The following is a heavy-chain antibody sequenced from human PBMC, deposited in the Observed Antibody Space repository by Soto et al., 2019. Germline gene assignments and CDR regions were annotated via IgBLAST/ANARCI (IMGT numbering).Heavy chain of an antibody. CDR3: ARGLRTTGTTFQNFDDFDI. CDR1: GGNFSSYA. J-gene: IGHJ3*02. D-gene: IGHD1-1*01. V-gene: IGHV1-69*13. Sequence: VKVSCKASGGNFSSYAITWVRQGLGQPLQWMGGIIPIFGTANYAQKFQGRVTITADKSTSTAYMELSSLRSEDTAVYYCARGLRTTGTTFQNFDDFDIWGQGTMVTVS. CDR2: IIPIFGTA.